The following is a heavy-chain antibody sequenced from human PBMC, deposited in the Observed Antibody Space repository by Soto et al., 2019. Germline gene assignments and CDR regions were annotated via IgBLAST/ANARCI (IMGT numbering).Heavy chain of an antibody. J-gene: IGHJ6*03. V-gene: IGHV4-39*01. CDR3: ARAYCGGDCYSPYYYYYMDV. CDR1: GGSISSSSYY. CDR2: IYYSGST. Sequence: SETLSLTCAVSGGSISSSSYYWGWIRQPPGKGLEWIGSIYYSGSTYYNPSLKSRVTISVDTSKNQFSLKLSSVTAADTAVYYCARAYCGGDCYSPYYYYYMDVWGKGTTVT. D-gene: IGHD2-21*01.